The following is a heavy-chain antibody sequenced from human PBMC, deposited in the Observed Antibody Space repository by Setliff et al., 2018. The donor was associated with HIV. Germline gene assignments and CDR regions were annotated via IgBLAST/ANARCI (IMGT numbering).Heavy chain of an antibody. V-gene: IGHV3-53*01. J-gene: IGHJ5*02. Sequence: PGGSLRLSCATSGFTFSNYNMNWVRQAPGKGLEWVSDISSSGSTYYADSVKGRFTISRDNSKNTLYLQMNSLRAEDTAVYYCARVSPWFDPWGQGTLVTVSS. CDR1: GFTFSNYN. CDR3: ARVSPWFDP. CDR2: ISSSGST.